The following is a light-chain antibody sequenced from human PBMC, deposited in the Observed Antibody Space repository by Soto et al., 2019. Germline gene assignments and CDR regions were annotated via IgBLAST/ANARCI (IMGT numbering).Light chain of an antibody. CDR1: QDMNIY. J-gene: IGKJ2*01. V-gene: IGKV1-33*01. Sequence: DIQMTQSPSSLSASVGDRVIITCQASQDMNIYLNWYQQKPGKAPKLLIYDAFNLETGVPSRFSGSASGTDFTFNISSLQPEDFVTYFGQQLSHYPYTGGQGTKVDIK. CDR3: QQLSHYPYT. CDR2: DAF.